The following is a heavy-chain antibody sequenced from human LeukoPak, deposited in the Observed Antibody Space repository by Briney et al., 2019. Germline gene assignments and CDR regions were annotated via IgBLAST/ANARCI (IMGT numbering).Heavy chain of an antibody. CDR1: GGSISSGSYY. Sequence: SETLSLTCTVSGGSISSGSYYWGWIRQPPGKGLEWIGSIYYSGSTYYHPSLKSRVTISVDTSKNQFSLKLSSVTAADTAVYYCARHDTVVTWGFDYWGQGTLVTVSS. J-gene: IGHJ4*02. V-gene: IGHV4-39*01. CDR3: ARHDTVVTWGFDY. D-gene: IGHD4-23*01. CDR2: IYYSGST.